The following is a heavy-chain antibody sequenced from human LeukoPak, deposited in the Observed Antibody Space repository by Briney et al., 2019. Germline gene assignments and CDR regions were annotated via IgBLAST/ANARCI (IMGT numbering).Heavy chain of an antibody. D-gene: IGHD3-9*01. Sequence: PSETLSLTCTVSGGSISSGGYYWSWIRQHPGKGLEWIGYIYHSGSTYYNPSLKSRVTIPVDTSKNQFSLKLSSVTAADTAVYYCARTYYDILTGYPDHAFDIWGQGTMVTVSS. CDR1: GGSISSGGYY. CDR2: IYHSGST. V-gene: IGHV4-31*03. J-gene: IGHJ3*02. CDR3: ARTYYDILTGYPDHAFDI.